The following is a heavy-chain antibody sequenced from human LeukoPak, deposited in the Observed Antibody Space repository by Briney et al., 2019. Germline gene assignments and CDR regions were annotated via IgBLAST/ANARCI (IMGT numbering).Heavy chain of an antibody. CDR3: AREGTYYYDSSGYSPLDF. CDR1: GGSVSSGSYY. Sequence: SETLSLTCTVSGGSVSSGSYYWSWIRQPPGKGLEWIGYIYYSGSTNYNPSLKSRVTISVDTSKNQFSLKLSSVTAADTAVYYCAREGTYYYDSSGYSPLDFWGQGTLVTVSS. D-gene: IGHD3-22*01. J-gene: IGHJ4*02. V-gene: IGHV4-61*01. CDR2: IYYSGST.